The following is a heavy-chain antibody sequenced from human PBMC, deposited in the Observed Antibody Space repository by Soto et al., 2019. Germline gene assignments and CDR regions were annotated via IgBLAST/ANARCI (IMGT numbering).Heavy chain of an antibody. V-gene: IGHV1-2*04. CDR1: GYTFTGYY. J-gene: IGHJ4*02. CDR3: ARASPDTAMVTSY. Sequence: ASVKVSCKASGYTFTGYYMHWVRQAPGQGLEWMGWINPNSGGTNYAQKFQGWVTMTRDTSISTAYMELSRLRSDDTAVYYCARASPDTAMVTSYWGQGTLVTVSS. D-gene: IGHD5-18*01. CDR2: INPNSGGT.